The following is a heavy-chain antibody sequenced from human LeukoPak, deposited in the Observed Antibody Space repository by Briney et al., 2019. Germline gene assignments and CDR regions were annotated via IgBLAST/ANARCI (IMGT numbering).Heavy chain of an antibody. D-gene: IGHD3-16*01. CDR2: IIPILGIA. CDR3: ARGGFQYFQH. CDR1: GGTFISYV. Sequence: ASVKVSCKASGGTFISYVISWVRQAPGQGLEGMGRIIPILGIANYAQKFQGRVTMTTDTSTSTAYMELRSLRSDDTAVYYCARGGFQYFQHWGQGTLVTVSS. J-gene: IGHJ1*01. V-gene: IGHV1-69*04.